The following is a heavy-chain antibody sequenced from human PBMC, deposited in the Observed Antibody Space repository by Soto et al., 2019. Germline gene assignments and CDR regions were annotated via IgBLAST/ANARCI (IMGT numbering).Heavy chain of an antibody. CDR3: AKNGASNYYDSSGYYLIYYGMDV. J-gene: IGHJ6*02. CDR1: GFTFSSSA. V-gene: IGHV3-15*01. CDR2: IRSKTDGGTT. Sequence: GGSLRLSCAASGFTFSSSAMSWVRQAPGKGLEWVGRIRSKTDGGTTDYAAPVKGRFTISRDDSKNTLYLQMNSLKTEDTAVYYCAKNGASNYYDSSGYYLIYYGMDVWGQGTTVIVSS. D-gene: IGHD3-22*01.